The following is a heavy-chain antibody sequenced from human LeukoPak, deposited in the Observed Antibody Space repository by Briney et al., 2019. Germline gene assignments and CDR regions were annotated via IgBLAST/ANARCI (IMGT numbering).Heavy chain of an antibody. J-gene: IGHJ6*02. D-gene: IGHD3-10*01. CDR1: GGSVSSGSYY. CDR2: IYYSGST. CDR3: ARGEPYYYGSGSLYGMDV. Sequence: SETLSLTCTVSGGSVSSGSYYWSWIRQPPGKGLEWIGYIYYSGSTNYNPSLKSRVTISVDTSKNQFSLKLSSVTAADTAVYYCARGEPYYYGSGSLYGMDVWGQGTTVTVSS. V-gene: IGHV4-61*01.